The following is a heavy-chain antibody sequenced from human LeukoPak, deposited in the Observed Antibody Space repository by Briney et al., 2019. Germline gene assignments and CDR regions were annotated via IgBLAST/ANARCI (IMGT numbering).Heavy chain of an antibody. Sequence: SETLSLTCAVYGGSFSGYYWSWIRQPPGKGLEWIGEINHSGSTNYNPSLKSRVTISVDTSKNQFSLKLSSVTAADTAVYYCARVSPPRDYWGQGTLVTVSS. CDR1: GGSFSGYY. V-gene: IGHV4-34*01. CDR2: INHSGST. CDR3: ARVSPPRDY. J-gene: IGHJ4*02.